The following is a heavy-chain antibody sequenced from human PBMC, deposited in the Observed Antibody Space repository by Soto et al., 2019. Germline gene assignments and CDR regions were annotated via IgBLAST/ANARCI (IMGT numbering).Heavy chain of an antibody. CDR1: GFTFSSYG. J-gene: IGHJ4*02. D-gene: IGHD1-1*01. Sequence: PGGSLRLSCAASGFTFSSYGMHWVRQAPGKGLEWVAVISYDGSNKYYADSAKGRFTISRDNSKNTLYLQMKSLRAEDTAVYYCAKEKFTMATTNYFDYCGQGTMVPV. CDR3: AKEKFTMATTNYFDY. CDR2: ISYDGSNK. V-gene: IGHV3-30*18.